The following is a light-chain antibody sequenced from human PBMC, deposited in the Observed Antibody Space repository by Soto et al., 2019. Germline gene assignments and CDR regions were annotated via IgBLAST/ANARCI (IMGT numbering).Light chain of an antibody. CDR1: QSVSTY. CDR2: DIS. V-gene: IGKV3-11*01. Sequence: EIVLTQSPATLSLSPGERATLSCRASQSVSTYLAWYQQKPGQAPRLLIYDISNRATGIPARFSGSGSGTDFTLTISSLEPEDFAVYYCQQRREWPLTFGGGTKVAIK. J-gene: IGKJ4*01. CDR3: QQRREWPLT.